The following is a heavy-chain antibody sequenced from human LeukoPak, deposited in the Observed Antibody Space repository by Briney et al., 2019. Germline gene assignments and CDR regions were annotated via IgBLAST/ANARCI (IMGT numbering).Heavy chain of an antibody. CDR3: ARSPDALQNREEYYFDY. D-gene: IGHD1-14*01. J-gene: IGHJ4*02. CDR1: GGSISSSSYY. V-gene: IGHV4-39*07. CDR2: IYYSGST. Sequence: PSETLSLTCTVSGGSISSSSYYWGWIRQPPGKGLEWIGSIYYSGSTYYNPSLKSRVTISVDTSKNQFSLKLSSVTAADTAVYYCARSPDALQNREEYYFDYWGQGTLVTVSS.